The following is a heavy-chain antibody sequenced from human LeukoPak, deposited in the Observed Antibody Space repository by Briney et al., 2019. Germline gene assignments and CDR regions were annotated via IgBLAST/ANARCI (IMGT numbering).Heavy chain of an antibody. CDR1: GFTFRNYY. CDR3: ARSGSYYYYGMDV. CDR2: ISYDGSNK. D-gene: IGHD1-26*01. Sequence: GGSLRLSCAASGFTFRNYYMHWVRQAPGKGLEWVAVISYDGSNKYYADSVKGRFTISRDNSKNTLYLQMNSLRAEDTAVYYCARSGSYYYYGMDVWGQGTTVTVSS. V-gene: IGHV3-30-3*01. J-gene: IGHJ6*02.